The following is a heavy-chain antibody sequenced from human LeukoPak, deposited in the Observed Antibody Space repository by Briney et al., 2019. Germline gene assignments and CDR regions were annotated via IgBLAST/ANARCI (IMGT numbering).Heavy chain of an antibody. J-gene: IGHJ4*02. CDR3: ARGTEMATGLRD. Sequence: SETLSLTCAVCGGSFSGYYWSWIRQPPGKGLEWIGEINHSGSTNYNPSLKSRVTISVDTSKNQFSLKLSSVTAADTAVYYCARGTEMATGLRDWGQGTLVTVSS. CDR1: GGSFSGYY. D-gene: IGHD5-24*01. V-gene: IGHV4-34*01. CDR2: INHSGST.